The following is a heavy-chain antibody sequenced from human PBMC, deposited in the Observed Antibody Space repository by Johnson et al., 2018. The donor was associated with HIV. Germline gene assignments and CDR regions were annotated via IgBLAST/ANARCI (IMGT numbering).Heavy chain of an antibody. V-gene: IGHV3-30*04. Sequence: QVQLVESGGGVVQPGKSLRLSCVASGFTFRSYAMHWVRQAPGKGLEWVTLISYDENNKLYADSVKGRFTISRDNAKNSLYLQMNSLRAEDTAVYYCAREIIAAADDIWGQGTMVTVSS. J-gene: IGHJ3*02. CDR3: AREIIAAADDI. D-gene: IGHD6-13*01. CDR1: GFTFRSYA. CDR2: ISYDENNK.